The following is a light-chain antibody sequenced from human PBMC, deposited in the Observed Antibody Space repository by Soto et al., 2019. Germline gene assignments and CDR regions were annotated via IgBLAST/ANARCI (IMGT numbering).Light chain of an antibody. CDR1: SSDVGSYNL. CDR3: CSHAGSSNV. CDR2: EGI. V-gene: IGLV2-23*03. J-gene: IGLJ1*01. Sequence: QSVLTQPASVSESPGQSITISCTGTSSDVGSYNLVSWYQLHPGKAPKLMIYEGIKRPSGVSNRFSVSKSGNTASLTISGLQAEDEADYYCCSHAGSSNVFGTGTKVTVL.